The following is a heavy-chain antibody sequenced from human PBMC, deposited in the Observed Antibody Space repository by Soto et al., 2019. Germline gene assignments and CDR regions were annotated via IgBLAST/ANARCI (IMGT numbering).Heavy chain of an antibody. CDR1: GYTFTSYG. J-gene: IGHJ5*02. V-gene: IGHV1-18*01. Sequence: GASVKVSCKASGYTFTSYGISWVRQAPGQGLEWMGWISAYSGNTNYAQKLQGRVTMTTDTSTSTAYMELRSLRSDDTAVYYCARAAAGNPMNNWFDPWGQGTLVTVSS. CDR3: ARAAAGNPMNNWFDP. CDR2: ISAYSGNT. D-gene: IGHD6-13*01.